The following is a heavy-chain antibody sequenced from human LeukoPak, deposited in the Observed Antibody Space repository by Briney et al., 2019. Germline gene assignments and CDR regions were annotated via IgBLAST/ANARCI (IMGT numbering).Heavy chain of an antibody. CDR1: GGSMSSYY. CDR2: IYYSGST. Sequence: PSETLSLTCTVSGGSMSSYYWSWIRQPPGKGLEWIGYIYYSGSTNYNPSLKSRVTISVDTSKNQFSLKLSSVTAADTAVYYCARSLWFGELSNWFDPWGQGTLVTVSS. CDR3: ARSLWFGELSNWFDP. V-gene: IGHV4-59*01. D-gene: IGHD3-10*01. J-gene: IGHJ5*02.